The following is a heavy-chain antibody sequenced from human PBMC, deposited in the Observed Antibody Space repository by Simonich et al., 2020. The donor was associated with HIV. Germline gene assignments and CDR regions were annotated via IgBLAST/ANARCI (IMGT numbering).Heavy chain of an antibody. CDR2: INHSGRY. J-gene: IGHJ1*01. Sequence: QVQLQQWGAGLLKPSETLSLTCAVYGGSFSGYYWSWIRQPPGKGLEWIGEINHSGRYNYNPSLKSRVTISVDTSKNQFSLKLSSVTAADTAVYYCARLTAGGLGEYFQHWGQGTLVTVSS. CDR1: GGSFSGYY. D-gene: IGHD6-13*01. V-gene: IGHV4-34*01. CDR3: ARLTAGGLGEYFQH.